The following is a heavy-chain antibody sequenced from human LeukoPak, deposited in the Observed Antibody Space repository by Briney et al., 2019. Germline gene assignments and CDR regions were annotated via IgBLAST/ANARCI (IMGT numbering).Heavy chain of an antibody. V-gene: IGHV4-34*01. CDR3: ARSVEGYCRGGSCYSYSYYMDV. CDR1: GGSFSGYY. J-gene: IGHJ6*03. CDR2: INHSGST. D-gene: IGHD2-15*01. Sequence: PSETLSLTCAVYGGSFSGYYWSWIRQPPGKGLEWIGEINHSGSTNYNPSLKSRVTISVDTSKNQFSLKLSSVIAADTAVYYCARSVEGYCRGGSCYSYSYYMDVWGKGTTVTVSS.